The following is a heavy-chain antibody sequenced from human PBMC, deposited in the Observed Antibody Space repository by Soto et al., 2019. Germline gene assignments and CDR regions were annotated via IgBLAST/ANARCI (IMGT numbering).Heavy chain of an antibody. J-gene: IGHJ6*02. D-gene: IGHD3-22*01. CDR2: INSDGSGT. Sequence: EVQLVESGGGLVQPGGSLRLSCAASGFDFSNSWIHWVRQGPGKGLVWVSHINSDGSGTTYADSVKGRFTISRDNAKNTVYLQMNSLRAEDTAVYYCANDTAYVVAVWGQGTTVSVSS. V-gene: IGHV3-74*01. CDR3: ANDTAYVVAV. CDR1: GFDFSNSW.